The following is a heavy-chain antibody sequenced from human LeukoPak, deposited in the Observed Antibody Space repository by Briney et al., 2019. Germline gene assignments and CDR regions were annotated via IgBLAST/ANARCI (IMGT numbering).Heavy chain of an antibody. J-gene: IGHJ5*02. CDR3: ARDSGDIVVVVAANPEDWFDP. CDR2: INPNSGGT. CDR1: GYTFTGYY. D-gene: IGHD2-15*01. Sequence: GASVKVSCKASGYTFTGYYMHWVRQAPGQGLEWMGWINPNSGGTNYAQKFQGRVTMTRDTSIGTAYMELSRLRSDDTAVYYCARDSGDIVVVVAANPEDWFDPWGQGTLVTVSS. V-gene: IGHV1-2*02.